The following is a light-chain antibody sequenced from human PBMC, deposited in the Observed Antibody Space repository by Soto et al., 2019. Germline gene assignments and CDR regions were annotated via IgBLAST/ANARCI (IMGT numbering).Light chain of an antibody. CDR3: QQRRNWPPIT. J-gene: IGKJ5*01. CDR1: QNISVY. Sequence: EIVLTQSPATLSLSPGERATLSCRASQNISVYLACYRQKPGQAPRLLIYAASNRATGIPARFSGSGSGTDFTLTISSLEPEDFAVYYCQQRRNWPPITFGQGTRLEIK. V-gene: IGKV3-11*01. CDR2: AAS.